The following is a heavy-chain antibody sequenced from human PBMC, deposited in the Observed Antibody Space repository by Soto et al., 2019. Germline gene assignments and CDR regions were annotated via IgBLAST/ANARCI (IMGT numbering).Heavy chain of an antibody. Sequence: GGSLRLPCAASGFTFSSCALSWVRQAPGKGLEWVSAIGAGSRGSTYSAASVKGRFTISRDNSKNTLYLQMNSLRAEDTDVYYCAKEMSDYQLLPPYGMDVWGQGTTVTVSS. CDR3: AKEMSDYQLLPPYGMDV. D-gene: IGHD2-2*01. V-gene: IGHV3-23*01. CDR1: GFTFSSCA. J-gene: IGHJ6*02. CDR2: IGAGSRGST.